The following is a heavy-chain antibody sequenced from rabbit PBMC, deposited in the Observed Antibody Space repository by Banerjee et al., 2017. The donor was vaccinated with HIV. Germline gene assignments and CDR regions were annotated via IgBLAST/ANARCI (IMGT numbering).Heavy chain of an antibody. Sequence: QEQLEESGGDLVKPEGSLTLTCTASAFSFSNKYVMCWVRQAPGKGLEWIACINPRSGNTVYASWAKGRFTSSKSSSTTVTLQMTSLTAADASPYFCAWDLAGGIGWNFNLWGPGTLVTVS. V-gene: IGHV1S45*01. CDR1: AFSFSNKYV. J-gene: IGHJ4*01. D-gene: IGHD4-2*01. CDR3: AWDLAGGIGWNFNL. CDR2: INPRSGNT.